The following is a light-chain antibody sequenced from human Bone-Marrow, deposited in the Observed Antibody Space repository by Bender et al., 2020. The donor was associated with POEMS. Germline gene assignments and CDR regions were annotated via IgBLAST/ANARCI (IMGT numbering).Light chain of an antibody. CDR3: AAWDDSLNGVV. CDR1: SSNIGTNP. CDR2: INN. V-gene: IGLV1-44*01. J-gene: IGLJ2*01. Sequence: QSVLTQPPSASGTPGQRVTISCSGSSSNIGTNPVNWYQQLPGTAPKLLIYINNQRPSGVPDRFSASKSGTSASLAISGLQSEDEAYYYCAAWDDSLNGVVFGGGTKLTVL.